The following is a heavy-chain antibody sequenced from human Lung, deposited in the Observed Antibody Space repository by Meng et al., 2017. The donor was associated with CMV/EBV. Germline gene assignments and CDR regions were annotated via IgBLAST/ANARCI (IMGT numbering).Heavy chain of an antibody. D-gene: IGHD3-10*01. J-gene: IGHJ3*01. CDR3: ARMNNFSGAFDV. Sequence: SXTXSLXXTVSGGSISSSSYYWGWIRQPPGKGLEWIGSIYYSGSTYYNPSLKSRVTISIDTSKKQFSLKLTSVTAADTAVYYCARMNNFSGAFDVWGQGTVVTVSS. CDR1: GGSISSSSYY. V-gene: IGHV4-39*07. CDR2: IYYSGST.